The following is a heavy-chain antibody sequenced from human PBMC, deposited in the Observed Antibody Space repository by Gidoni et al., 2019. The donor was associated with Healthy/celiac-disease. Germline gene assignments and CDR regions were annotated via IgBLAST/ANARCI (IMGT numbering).Heavy chain of an antibody. J-gene: IGHJ4*02. CDR3: ARAAGPEMFDY. D-gene: IGHD3-10*01. CDR1: GGSISSSSYY. Sequence: QLQLQESGPGLVKPSETLSLTCTVYGGSISSSSYYWGWIRQPPGKGLEWIVSIYYRGSTFYNPSLKSRVTISVDTSKNQFSLKLSSVTAADTAVYYCARAAGPEMFDYWGQGTLVTVSS. CDR2: IYYRGST. V-gene: IGHV4-39*07.